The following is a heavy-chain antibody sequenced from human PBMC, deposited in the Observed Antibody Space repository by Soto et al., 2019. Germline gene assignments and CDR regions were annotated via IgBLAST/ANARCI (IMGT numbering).Heavy chain of an antibody. V-gene: IGHV1-18*01. CDR3: ARVVPGAEAWFGP. CDR2: ISLYSDGT. Sequence: GYSVKVSCKTSGYTFSNYGITWVRQAPGQPLEWLGWISLYSDGTNYAQKFQGRVSMTTDTSTTTAYMELRSLRSDDTAVYYCARVVPGAEAWFGPWGQGTLVTVYS. D-gene: IGHD2-2*01. CDR1: GYTFSNYG. J-gene: IGHJ5*02.